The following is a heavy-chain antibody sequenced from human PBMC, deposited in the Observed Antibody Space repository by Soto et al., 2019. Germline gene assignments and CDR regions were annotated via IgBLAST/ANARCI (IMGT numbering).Heavy chain of an antibody. J-gene: IGHJ4*02. Sequence: EVQLVESGGGLVQPGGSLRLSCAASGFTFSSYSMNWVRQAPGKGLEWVSYISSGNSTIYYADSVKGRFTISRDNAKNSLFLQMTSLRAEDTAVYYCARAGGWELPPGWGQGTLVTVSS. V-gene: IGHV3-48*01. CDR2: ISSGNSTI. CDR3: ARAGGWELPPG. D-gene: IGHD3-10*01. CDR1: GFTFSSYS.